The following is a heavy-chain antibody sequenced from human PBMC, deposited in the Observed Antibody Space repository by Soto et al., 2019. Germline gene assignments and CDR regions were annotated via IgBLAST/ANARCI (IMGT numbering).Heavy chain of an antibody. Sequence: SETLFLSCAVYGGTFRGHYWSWLRQPPGKGLEWLGEINDSGSTNYNPSLKSRVTISLDTSKKEISLRLSSVTAADTAVYYCARERGRYCSGESCYPFGPWGQGALVTVSS. J-gene: IGHJ5*02. V-gene: IGHV4-34*01. D-gene: IGHD2-15*01. CDR2: INDSGST. CDR1: GGTFRGHY. CDR3: ARERGRYCSGESCYPFGP.